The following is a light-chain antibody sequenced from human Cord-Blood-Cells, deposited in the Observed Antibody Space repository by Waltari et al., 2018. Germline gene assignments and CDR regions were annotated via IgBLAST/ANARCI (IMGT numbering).Light chain of an antibody. J-gene: IGLJ3*02. Sequence: QSALTQPASVSGSPGQSITISCTGTSSDVGSYKLVSWYQQHPCKAPKLIIYEGSKLPSGVSNRFSGSKSGNTASLTISGLQAEDEADYYCCSYAGSSTWVFGGGTKLTVL. CDR2: EGS. V-gene: IGLV2-23*01. CDR1: SSDVGSYKL. CDR3: CSYAGSSTWV.